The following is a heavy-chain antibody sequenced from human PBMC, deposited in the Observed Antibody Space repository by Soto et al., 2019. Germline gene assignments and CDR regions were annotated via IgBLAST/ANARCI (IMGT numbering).Heavy chain of an antibody. CDR2: ITASGRTP. CDR3: AKVYFGESDGFDI. CDR1: GFTFSNFA. Sequence: VNLLESGGGLVQPGGSLRLSCAASGFTFSNFAMSWVRQAPVRGLEWVSEITASGRTPSYADSVKVRFTISKDESKNTLYLQMNSLRADDTALYYCAKVYFGESDGFDIWGQGTMVTVSS. V-gene: IGHV3-23*01. D-gene: IGHD3-16*01. J-gene: IGHJ3*02.